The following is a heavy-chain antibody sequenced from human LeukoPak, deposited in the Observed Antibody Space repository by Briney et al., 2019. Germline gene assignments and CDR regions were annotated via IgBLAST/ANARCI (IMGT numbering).Heavy chain of an antibody. CDR2: IYTGGTP. CDR1: GFTINNNY. D-gene: IGHD6-13*01. Sequence: GGSLRLSCVASGFTINNNYMTWVRQAPGKGLKWVSVIYTGGTPYYADSVKGRFTISRDISKNTVYLQMNSLRAEDTAVYYCARGAATGPTLGLDYWGQGTLVTVSS. CDR3: ARGAATGPTLGLDY. J-gene: IGHJ4*02. V-gene: IGHV3-53*01.